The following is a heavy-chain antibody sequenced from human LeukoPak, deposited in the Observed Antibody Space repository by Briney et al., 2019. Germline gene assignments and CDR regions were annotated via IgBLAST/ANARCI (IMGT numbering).Heavy chain of an antibody. V-gene: IGHV3-23*01. J-gene: IGHJ3*02. Sequence: GGSLRLSCAASGFTFSSYAMSWVRQAPGKGLEWVSAISGSGGSTYYADSVKGRFTISRDNSKNTLYLQMNSLRAEDTAVYYCAKAEYCGGDCYSVGSAFDIWGQGTMVTVSS. D-gene: IGHD2-21*01. CDR3: AKAEYCGGDCYSVGSAFDI. CDR2: ISGSGGST. CDR1: GFTFSSYA.